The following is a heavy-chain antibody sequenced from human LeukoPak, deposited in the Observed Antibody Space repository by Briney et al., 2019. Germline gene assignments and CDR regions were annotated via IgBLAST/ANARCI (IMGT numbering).Heavy chain of an antibody. Sequence: TGGSLRLSCAASGFTFSSYAMSWVRQAPGKGLEWVSGISGSGGSTYYADSVKGRFTISRDNSKNTLSLQMKNLRADDTAVYYCTRENYVPDSWGQGTLVTVSS. CDR3: TRENYVPDS. CDR1: GFTFSSYA. V-gene: IGHV3-23*01. CDR2: ISGSGGST. J-gene: IGHJ5*02. D-gene: IGHD3-10*02.